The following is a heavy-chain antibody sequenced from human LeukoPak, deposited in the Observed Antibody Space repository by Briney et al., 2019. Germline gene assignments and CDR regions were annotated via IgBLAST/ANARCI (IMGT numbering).Heavy chain of an antibody. CDR3: ATIPRLDCSSTSCLNWFDP. Sequence: PGGSLRLSCAASGFTFSSYSMNWVRQAPGKGLEWVSSISSSSSYIYYADSVKGRSTISRDNAKNSLYLQMNSLRAEDTAVYYCATIPRLDCSSTSCLNWFDPWGQGTLVTVSS. CDR1: GFTFSSYS. J-gene: IGHJ5*02. CDR2: ISSSSSYI. V-gene: IGHV3-21*01. D-gene: IGHD2-2*01.